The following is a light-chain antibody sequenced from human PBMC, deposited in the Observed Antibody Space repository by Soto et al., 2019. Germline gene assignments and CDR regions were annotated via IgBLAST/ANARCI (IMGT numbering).Light chain of an antibody. CDR2: AAS. V-gene: IGKV1-39*01. Sequence: DIQMTQSPSSLSASVGDRVTITCRASQSIANYLNWYQQKPGTAPKLLIFAASSLQSGVPSRLSGSGSGTDFTLTISNLQPEDFATYYCQQSYNAPTFGGGTKVDIK. CDR3: QQSYNAPT. J-gene: IGKJ4*01. CDR1: QSIANY.